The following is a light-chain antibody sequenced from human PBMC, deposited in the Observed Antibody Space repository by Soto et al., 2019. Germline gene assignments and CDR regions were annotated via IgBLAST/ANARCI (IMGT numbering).Light chain of an antibody. V-gene: IGLV2-14*01. CDR3: SSSTSSSTPYV. CDR2: EVS. CDR1: SSDVGGYNY. J-gene: IGLJ1*01. Sequence: QSALTQPASVSGSPGQSITISCTGTSSDVGGYNYVSWYQQHPGKAPKLMIYEVSNRPSGVSNRFSGSKSGNTASLTISGLQAEDEADYCSSSTSSSTPYVFGTGTKLIVL.